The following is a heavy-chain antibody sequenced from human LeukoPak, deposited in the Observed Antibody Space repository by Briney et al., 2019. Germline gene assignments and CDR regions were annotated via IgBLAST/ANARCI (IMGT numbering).Heavy chain of an antibody. CDR1: GFTFSSYS. J-gene: IGHJ4*02. V-gene: IGHV3-30*03. CDR3: ASPYYYDGSSYYHFFDH. D-gene: IGHD3-22*01. CDR2: ISYDGTTK. Sequence: GGSLRLFCAASGFTFSSYSMNWVRQAPGEGLEWVTVISYDGTTKYYADSVKGRFTISRDNSRNTLYLQMNNLRTEDTAVYYCASPYYYDGSSYYHFFDHWGQGTLVTVSS.